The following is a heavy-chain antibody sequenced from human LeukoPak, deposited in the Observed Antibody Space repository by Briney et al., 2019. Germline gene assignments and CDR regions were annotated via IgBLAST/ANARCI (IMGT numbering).Heavy chain of an antibody. Sequence: GESLKISCKGSGYSFTNYWIGWVRQMPGKGLEWMGIIYPRDSDIRYNPSFQGQVIISADKSISTAYLQWSSLKASDTAMYYCARRGGVGGVPADGRLDYWAREPWSPSPQ. V-gene: IGHV5-51*01. D-gene: IGHD2-2*01. CDR2: IYPRDSDI. J-gene: IGHJ4*02. CDR3: ARRGGVGGVPADGRLDY. CDR1: GYSFTNYW.